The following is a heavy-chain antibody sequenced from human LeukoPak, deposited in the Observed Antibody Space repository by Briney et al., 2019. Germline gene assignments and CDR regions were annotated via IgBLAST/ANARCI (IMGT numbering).Heavy chain of an antibody. J-gene: IGHJ4*02. V-gene: IGHV4-59*01. CDR2: IYYSGST. D-gene: IGHD2-2*01. CDR3: ARAGPGYCSSTSCYYFDY. CDR1: GGSISSYY. Sequence: SETLSLTCIVSGGSISSYYWSWIRQPAGKGLEWIGYIYYSGSTHYNPSLKSRVTISVDTSKNQFSLELNSVTAADTAVYYCARAGPGYCSSTSCYYFDYWGQGTLVTVSS.